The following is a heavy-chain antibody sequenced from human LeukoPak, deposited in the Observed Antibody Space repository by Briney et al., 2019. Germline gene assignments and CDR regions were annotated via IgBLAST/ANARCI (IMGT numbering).Heavy chain of an antibody. CDR2: IYPGDSDT. CDR3: ARGGDYYYYGMDV. V-gene: IGHV5-51*01. J-gene: IGHJ6*02. CDR1: GYSFTSYW. D-gene: IGHD3-16*01. Sequence: GESLKISCKGSGYSFTSYWIGWVRQMPGRGLEWMGIIYPGDSDTRYSPSFRGQVTISADKSISTAYLQWSSLKASDTAMYYCARGGDYYYYGMDVWGQGTTVTVSS.